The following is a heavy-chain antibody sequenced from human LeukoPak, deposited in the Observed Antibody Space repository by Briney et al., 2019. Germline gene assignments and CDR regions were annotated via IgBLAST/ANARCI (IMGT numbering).Heavy chain of an antibody. J-gene: IGHJ5*02. Sequence: PGGSLRLSCAASRFTFSNYWMTWVRQAPGKGLEWVANINQDGSERYYVDSVKGRFTISRDNAKNSLYLQMNSLRAEDTAVYYCARDLKRLWFGELSPFWFDPWGQGTLVTVSS. V-gene: IGHV3-7*01. CDR2: INQDGSER. D-gene: IGHD3-10*01. CDR3: ARDLKRLWFGELSPFWFDP. CDR1: RFTFSNYW.